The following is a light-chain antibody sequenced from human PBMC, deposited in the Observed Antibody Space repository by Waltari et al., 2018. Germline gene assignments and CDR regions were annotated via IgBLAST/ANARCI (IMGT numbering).Light chain of an antibody. CDR3: MQALQTPYT. CDR1: QSLLHSNGYNY. J-gene: IGKJ2*01. Sequence: DLVMTQSPLSLPVTPGQPASIPCTSSQSLLHSNGYNYLDWYLQKPGQSPQLLIYLGSNRASGVPDRFSGSGSGTDFTLKISRVEAEDVGVYYCMQALQTPYTFGQGTKLEIK. CDR2: LGS. V-gene: IGKV2-28*01.